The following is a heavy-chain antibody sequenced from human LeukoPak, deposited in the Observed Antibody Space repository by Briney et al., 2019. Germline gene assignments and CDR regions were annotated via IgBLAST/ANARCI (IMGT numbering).Heavy chain of an antibody. V-gene: IGHV5-51*01. D-gene: IGHD2-15*01. J-gene: IGHJ5*02. CDR1: GYNFDNYS. CDR3: AIRMTGRNWFDP. CDR2: IYPADSDT. Sequence: GESLKISCTASGYNFDNYSIGWVRQMPGKGLEWMGVIYPADSDTTYTPSLQGQVTISVDKSISTAYLQWSSLKASDTAMYYCAIRMTGRNWFDPWGQGILVTVSS.